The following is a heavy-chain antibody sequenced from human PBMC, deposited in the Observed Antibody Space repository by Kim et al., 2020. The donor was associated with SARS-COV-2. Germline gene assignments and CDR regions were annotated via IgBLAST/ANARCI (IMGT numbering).Heavy chain of an antibody. J-gene: IGHJ4*02. D-gene: IGHD6-19*01. V-gene: IGHV4-59*01. CDR3: ASSSGWSELYYFVY. Sequence: NPSRKSRVTISVEASKNQFSLKLSSVTAADTAVYYCASSSGWSELYYFVYWGQGTLVTVSS.